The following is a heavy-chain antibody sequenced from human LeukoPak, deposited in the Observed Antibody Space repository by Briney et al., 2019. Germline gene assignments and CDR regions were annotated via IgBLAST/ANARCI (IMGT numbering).Heavy chain of an antibody. CDR1: GFTFSSYA. J-gene: IGHJ4*02. Sequence: QAGGSLRLSCAASGFTFSSYAMSWVRQAPGKGLEWVSAISASGTTTYYADSVQGRFTISRDNSKNTLYLQMNSLRAEDTAVYYCARSSIFYDSSGYYVGEKYYFDSWGQGTLVTVSS. D-gene: IGHD3-22*01. V-gene: IGHV3-23*01. CDR2: ISASGTTT. CDR3: ARSSIFYDSSGYYVGEKYYFDS.